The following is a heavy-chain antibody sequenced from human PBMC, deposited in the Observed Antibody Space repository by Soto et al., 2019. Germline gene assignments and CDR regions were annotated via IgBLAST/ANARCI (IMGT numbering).Heavy chain of an antibody. J-gene: IGHJ4*02. Sequence: GSLRLSCAASGFTFSSYGMHWVRQDPGKGLEWVAVISYDGSNKYYVDSVKGRFTISRDNSKNTLYLQMNSLRAEDTAVYCCARDYPDDSSGYPIPHDYWGQGTLVTVSS. CDR1: GFTFSSYG. V-gene: IGHV3-30*03. CDR3: ARDYPDDSSGYPIPHDY. D-gene: IGHD3-22*01. CDR2: ISYDGSNK.